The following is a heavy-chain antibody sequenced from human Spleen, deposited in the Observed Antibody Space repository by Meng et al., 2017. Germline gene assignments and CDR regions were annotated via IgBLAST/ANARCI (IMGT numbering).Heavy chain of an antibody. CDR3: ARDAGTASFYYYYGMDV. D-gene: IGHD5-18*01. CDR2: IIPAFGAP. Sequence: SVKVSCKAPGGTFNSYAISWVRQAPGQGLEWMGGIIPAFGAPNHAQKFQGRVTITADESTSTAYMELSSLRSEDTAVYYCARDAGTASFYYYYGMDVWGQGTTVTVSS. V-gene: IGHV1-69*13. CDR1: GGTFNSYA. J-gene: IGHJ6*02.